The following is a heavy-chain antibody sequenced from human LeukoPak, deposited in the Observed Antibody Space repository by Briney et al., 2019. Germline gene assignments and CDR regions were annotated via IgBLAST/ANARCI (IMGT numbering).Heavy chain of an antibody. CDR2: ISSSSSYI. D-gene: IGHD6-19*01. Sequence: PGGSLRLSCAASGFTFSSYSMNWVRQAPGKGLEWVSSISSSSSYIYYADSVKGRFTISRDNSKNTLYLQMNSLRAEDTAVYYCAKVYSSGHYYYYYMDVWGKGTTVTISS. CDR1: GFTFSSYS. V-gene: IGHV3-21*04. CDR3: AKVYSSGHYYYYYMDV. J-gene: IGHJ6*03.